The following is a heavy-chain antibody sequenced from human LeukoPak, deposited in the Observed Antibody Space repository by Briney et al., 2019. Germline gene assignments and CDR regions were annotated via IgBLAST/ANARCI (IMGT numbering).Heavy chain of an antibody. Sequence: GESLKISCKGSGYSFTSYWIGWVRQMPGKGLEWMGIIYPGDSDTRYSPSFQGQVTISADKSISTAYLQWSSLKASDTAMYYCARQSFDLGDAFDIWGQGTMVTVSS. J-gene: IGHJ3*02. V-gene: IGHV5-51*01. CDR3: ARQSFDLGDAFDI. CDR1: GYSFTSYW. D-gene: IGHD3-9*01. CDR2: IYPGDSDT.